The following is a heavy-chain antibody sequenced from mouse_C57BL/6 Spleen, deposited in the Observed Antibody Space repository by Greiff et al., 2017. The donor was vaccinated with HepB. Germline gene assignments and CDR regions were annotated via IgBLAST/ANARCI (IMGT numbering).Heavy chain of an antibody. J-gene: IGHJ3*01. CDR1: GYTFTSYG. D-gene: IGHD2-3*01. CDR3: ARGYDPLGAWFAY. V-gene: IGHV1-81*01. Sequence: QVQLQQSGAELARPGASVKLSCKASGYTFTSYGISWVKQRTGQGLEWIGEIYPRSGNTYYNEKFKGKATLTADKSSSTAYMELRSLTSEDSAVYFCARGYDPLGAWFAYWGQGTLVTVSA. CDR2: IYPRSGNT.